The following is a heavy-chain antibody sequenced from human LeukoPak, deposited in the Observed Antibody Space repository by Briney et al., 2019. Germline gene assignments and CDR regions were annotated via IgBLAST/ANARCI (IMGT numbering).Heavy chain of an antibody. D-gene: IGHD5-24*01. CDR3: ARTRGDGHFDY. J-gene: IGHJ4*02. Sequence: PSETLSLTCTVSGGSISTYYWSWIRQPPEKGLEWIGYVYSSGSTNYNPSLKSRVAISIDTSKNQFSLNLGSLTAADTAVYYCARTRGDGHFDYWGQGTLVTVSS. CDR2: VYSSGST. V-gene: IGHV4-59*01. CDR1: GGSISTYY.